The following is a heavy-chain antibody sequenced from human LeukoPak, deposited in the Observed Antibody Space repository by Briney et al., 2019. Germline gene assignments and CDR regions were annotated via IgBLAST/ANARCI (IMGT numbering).Heavy chain of an antibody. CDR3: ARVSSDYCTNGVCSRWFDP. V-gene: IGHV1-46*01. Sequence: ASVKVSCKASGYTFTSYYMLWVRQAPGQGLEWMGIINPSGGSTSYAQKFQGRVTMTRDTSTSTVYMELSSLRSEDTAVYYCARVSSDYCTNGVCSRWFDPWGQGTLVTVSS. CDR1: GYTFTSYY. J-gene: IGHJ5*02. CDR2: INPSGGST. D-gene: IGHD2-8*01.